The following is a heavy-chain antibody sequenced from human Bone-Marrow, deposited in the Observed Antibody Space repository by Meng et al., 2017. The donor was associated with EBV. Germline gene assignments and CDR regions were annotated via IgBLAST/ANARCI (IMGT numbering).Heavy chain of an antibody. J-gene: IGHJ4*02. CDR3: ARGSGRWTFDY. Sequence: VQFGQSGGELVRPGGSLRLSCAASGFIFSDSYMSWIRQTPGKGLEWISYISNSGTTIKYADSVKGRFTISRDNAKNSLYLQMNSLRADDTAVYFCARGSGRWTFDYWGQGTLVTVS. CDR1: GFIFSDSY. V-gene: IGHV3-11*01. D-gene: IGHD1-26*01. CDR2: ISNSGTTI.